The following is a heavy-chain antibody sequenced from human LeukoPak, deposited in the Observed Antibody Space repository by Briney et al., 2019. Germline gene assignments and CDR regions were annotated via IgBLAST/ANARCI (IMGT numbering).Heavy chain of an antibody. J-gene: IGHJ4*02. CDR1: GFTVSSNS. Sequence: GGSLRLSCTVSGFTVSSNSMSWVRQAPGKGLEWVSFIYSDNTHYSDSVKGRFTISRDNFKNTLYLQMNSLRAEDTAVYYCARRAGAYSHPYDYWGQGTLVTVSS. CDR2: IYSDNT. V-gene: IGHV3-53*01. D-gene: IGHD4/OR15-4a*01. CDR3: ARRAGAYSHPYDY.